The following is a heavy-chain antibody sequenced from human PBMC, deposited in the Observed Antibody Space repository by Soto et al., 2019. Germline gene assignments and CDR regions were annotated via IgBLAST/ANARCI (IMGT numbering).Heavy chain of an antibody. V-gene: IGHV1-3*01. CDR3: ASEYLSGGSCPLYYGMDV. J-gene: IGHJ6*02. Sequence: ASVKVSCKASGYTFTSYAMHWVRQAPGQRLEWMGWINAGNGNTKYSQKFQGRVTITRDTSASTAYMELSSLRSEDTAVYYCASEYLSGGSCPLYYGMDVWGQGTKVTVSS. CDR1: GYTFTSYA. D-gene: IGHD2-15*01. CDR2: INAGNGNT.